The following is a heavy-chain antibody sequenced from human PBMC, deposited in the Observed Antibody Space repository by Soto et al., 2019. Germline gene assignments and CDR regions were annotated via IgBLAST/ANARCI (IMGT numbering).Heavy chain of an antibody. J-gene: IGHJ4*02. D-gene: IGHD3-22*01. CDR1: GFTFSSYG. CDR3: AKGADDSSGYWIDY. V-gene: IGHV3-30*18. Sequence: GGSLRLSCAASGFTFSSYGMHWVRQAPGKGLEWVAVISYDGSNKYYADSVKGRFTISRDNSKNTLYLQMNSLRAEDTAVYYCAKGADDSSGYWIDYWGQGTLVTV. CDR2: ISYDGSNK.